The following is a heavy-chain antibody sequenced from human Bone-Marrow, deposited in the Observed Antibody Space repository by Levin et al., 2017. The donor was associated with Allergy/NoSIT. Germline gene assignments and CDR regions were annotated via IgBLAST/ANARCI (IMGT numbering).Heavy chain of an antibody. V-gene: IGHV3-9*01. CDR1: GFTFEDYS. J-gene: IGHJ4*02. Sequence: GGSLRLSCAASGFTFEDYSMHWVRHAPGKGLEWVSGIAWNSGVIAYADSVKGRFTIFRHNAKNSLYLQMTSLRAEDTALYYCARSDSSGYSHYFDYWGQGILVSVSS. CDR3: ARSDSSGYSHYFDY. CDR2: IAWNSGVI. D-gene: IGHD3-22*01.